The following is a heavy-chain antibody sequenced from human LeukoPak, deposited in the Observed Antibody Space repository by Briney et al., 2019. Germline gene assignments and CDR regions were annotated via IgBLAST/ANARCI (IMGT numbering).Heavy chain of an antibody. V-gene: IGHV3-23*01. CDR2: ISGSGGST. CDR1: GFTFSSYA. J-gene: IGHJ4*02. CDR3: AKDLGVGATSGVAY. Sequence: GGSLRLSWAASGFTFSSYAMSSVRQAPGKGLEWVSAISGSGGSTYYADSVKGRFTISRDNSKNTLYLQMNSLRAEDTAVYYCAKDLGVGATSGVAYWGQGTLVTVSS. D-gene: IGHD1-26*01.